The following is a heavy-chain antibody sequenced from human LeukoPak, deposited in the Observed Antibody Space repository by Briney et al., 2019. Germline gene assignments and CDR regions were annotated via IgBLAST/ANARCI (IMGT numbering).Heavy chain of an antibody. V-gene: IGHV3-30-3*01. CDR2: ISYDGSNK. CDR1: GFTSSSYA. CDR3: ARDAGARYYYYMDV. Sequence: GGSLRLSCAASGFTSSSYAMHWVRQAPGKGLEWVAVISYDGSNKYYADSVKGRFTISRDNSKNSLYLQMNSLRAEDTAVYYCARDAGARYYYYMDVWGKGTTVTVSS. D-gene: IGHD1-26*01. J-gene: IGHJ6*03.